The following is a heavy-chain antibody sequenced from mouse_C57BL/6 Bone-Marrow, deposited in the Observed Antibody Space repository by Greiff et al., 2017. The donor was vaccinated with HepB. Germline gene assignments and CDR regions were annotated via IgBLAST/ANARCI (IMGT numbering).Heavy chain of an antibody. D-gene: IGHD2-4*01. CDR1: GYTFTSYW. CDR2: IDPSDSYT. J-gene: IGHJ2*01. Sequence: QVQLQQPGAELVKPGASVKLSCKASGYTFTSYWMQWVKQRPGQGLEWIGEIDPSDSYTNYNQKFKGKATLTVDTSSSTAYMQLSSLTSEDSAVYYCARGDYDRGGRFDYWGQGTTLTVSS. CDR3: ARGDYDRGGRFDY. V-gene: IGHV1-50*01.